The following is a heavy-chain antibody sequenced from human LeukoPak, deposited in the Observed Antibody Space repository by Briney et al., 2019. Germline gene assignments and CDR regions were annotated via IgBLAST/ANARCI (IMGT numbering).Heavy chain of an antibody. CDR2: INPYTGGT. Sequence: GASVKVSCKASGYTFTEYYIHWVRQAPGQGLEWMGWINPYTGGTNYAQTFQGRVTMTRDTSISTAYMELSSLRSDDTAVYYCARGPTTGNDYWGQGTLVTVSS. V-gene: IGHV1-2*02. D-gene: IGHD1-14*01. CDR1: GYTFTEYY. CDR3: ARGPTTGNDY. J-gene: IGHJ4*02.